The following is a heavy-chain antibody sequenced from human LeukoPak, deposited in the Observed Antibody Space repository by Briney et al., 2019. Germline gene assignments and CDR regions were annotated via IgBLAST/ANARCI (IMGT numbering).Heavy chain of an antibody. D-gene: IGHD1-26*01. CDR3: ARETYSGSYYLDY. J-gene: IGHJ4*02. CDR2: IYYSGST. Sequence: SETLSLTCTVSGGSISSYYWSWIRQPPGKGLEWIGYIYYSGSTNYNPSLKSRVTISVDPSKNQFSLKLSSVTAADTAVYYCARETYSGSYYLDYWGQGTLVTVSS. V-gene: IGHV4-59*01. CDR1: GGSISSYY.